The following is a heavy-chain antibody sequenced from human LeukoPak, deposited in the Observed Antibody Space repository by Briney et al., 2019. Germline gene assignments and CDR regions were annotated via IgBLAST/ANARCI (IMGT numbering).Heavy chain of an antibody. Sequence: GGSLRLSCAASGFTFSDYYMSWVRQAPGKGLEWVSAISGTGGSTYYTDSVKGRFTISRDNSKNTLYLQMNSLRAEDTAEYYCAKHIAVATFDCWGQGTLVTVSS. CDR1: GFTFSDYY. J-gene: IGHJ4*02. CDR2: ISGTGGST. V-gene: IGHV3-23*01. D-gene: IGHD6-19*01. CDR3: AKHIAVATFDC.